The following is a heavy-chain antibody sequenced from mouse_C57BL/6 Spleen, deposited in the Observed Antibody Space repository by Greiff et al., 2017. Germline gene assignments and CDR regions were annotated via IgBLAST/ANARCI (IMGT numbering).Heavy chain of an antibody. CDR1: GFTFSSYA. Sequence: EVKVVESGGGLVKPGGSLKLSCAASGFTFSSYAMSWVRQTPEKRLEWVATISDGGSYTYYPDNVKGRFTISRDNAKNNLYLQMSHLKSEDTAMYYCARGLDFDDWGQGTTRTVSS. D-gene: IGHD3-3*01. V-gene: IGHV5-4*03. CDR2: ISDGGSYT. CDR3: ARGLDFDD. J-gene: IGHJ2*01.